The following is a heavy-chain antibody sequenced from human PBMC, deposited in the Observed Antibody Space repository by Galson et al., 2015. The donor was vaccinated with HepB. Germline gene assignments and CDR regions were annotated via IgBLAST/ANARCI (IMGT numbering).Heavy chain of an antibody. CDR3: AKGGPGRITMMINRSSGFDP. V-gene: IGHV3-30*18. J-gene: IGHJ5*02. CDR1: GFTFHNYA. D-gene: IGHD3-22*01. Sequence: FLSLSCPAPGFTFHNYAIHGVRQAPGKGLEWTPVISSDGSEESHAESVRGRFTVSRDPSRSKLYLQMDSLRPEDTAVYYCAKGGPGRITMMINRSSGFDPWGQGTLVTVSS. CDR2: ISSDGSEE.